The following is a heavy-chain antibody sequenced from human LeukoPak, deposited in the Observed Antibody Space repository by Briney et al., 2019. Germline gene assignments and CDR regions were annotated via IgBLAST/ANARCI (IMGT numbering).Heavy chain of an antibody. CDR2: IIPIFGTA. V-gene: IGHV1-69*13. CDR1: VGTFSSYA. J-gene: IGHJ6*02. Sequence: SVNVSCKASVGTFSSYAISWVRQAPGQGLEWMGGIIPIFGTANYAQKFQGRVTITADESTSTAYMELSSLRSEDTAVYYCARVQQATTLTYYYYGMDVWGQGTTVTVSS. D-gene: IGHD5-24*01. CDR3: ARVQQATTLTYYYYGMDV.